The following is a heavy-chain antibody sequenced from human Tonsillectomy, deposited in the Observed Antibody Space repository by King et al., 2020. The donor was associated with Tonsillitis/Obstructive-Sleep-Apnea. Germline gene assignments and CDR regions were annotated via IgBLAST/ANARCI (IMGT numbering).Heavy chain of an antibody. CDR2: INHGVSS. J-gene: IGHJ5*02. CDR3: ARDEWPQGFDP. D-gene: IGHD3-3*01. Sequence: VQLQQWGAGLLKPSETLSLTCAVYGGSFSGYYWSWIRQPPGKGLEWIGEINHGVSSNYNPSLKSRVTVSVDTSKNQFSLKLSSVTAADTAVYYCARDEWPQGFDPWGQGTLVTVSS. V-gene: IGHV4-34*01. CDR1: GGSFSGYY.